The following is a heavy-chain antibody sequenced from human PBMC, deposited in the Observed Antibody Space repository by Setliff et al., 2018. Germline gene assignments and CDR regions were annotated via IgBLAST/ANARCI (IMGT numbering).Heavy chain of an antibody. CDR3: AKVKKPLIRGSGFDY. CDR2: VRFDGSYK. V-gene: IGHV3-30*02. D-gene: IGHD2-8*01. CDR1: GFVFGTYG. J-gene: IGHJ4*02. Sequence: ASGFVFGTYGMHWVRQAPGKGLDWVASVRFDGSYKVYADSVKGRFTISRDNSENTLFLQMTSLRPEDTGIYYCAKVKKPLIRGSGFDYWGRGTLVTVSS.